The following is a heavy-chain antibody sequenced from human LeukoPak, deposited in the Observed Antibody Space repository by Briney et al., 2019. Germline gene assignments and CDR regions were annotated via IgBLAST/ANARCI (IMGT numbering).Heavy chain of an antibody. V-gene: IGHV3-23*01. CDR3: AKDRQRRGWLDY. D-gene: IGHD3-10*01. J-gene: IGHJ4*02. Sequence: GGSLRLSCAVSGFIFSHYTMTWVRQAPGKGLEWVSSINGSGDATKYADSVMGRFTISRDNSKNTLYLQMNSLRAEDTAVYYCAKDRQRRGWLDYWGQGTLVTISS. CDR1: GFIFSHYT. CDR2: INGSGDAT.